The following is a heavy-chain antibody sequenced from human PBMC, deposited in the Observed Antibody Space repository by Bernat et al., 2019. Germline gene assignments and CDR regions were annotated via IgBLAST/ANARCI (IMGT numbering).Heavy chain of an antibody. Sequence: EVQLVESGGGLVQPGGSLRLSCAASGFTFSRHWMHWVRQAPGKGLVWVSRVNNDGTNTAYADSVKGRFTISRDNAKNTVYLQMNSLRAEDTAIYYCAKDRRWDGYCSSTSCTVDYWGQGTLVTVSS. D-gene: IGHD2-2*01. CDR3: AKDRRWDGYCSSTSCTVDY. CDR1: GFTFSRHW. CDR2: VNNDGTNT. V-gene: IGHV3-74*01. J-gene: IGHJ4*02.